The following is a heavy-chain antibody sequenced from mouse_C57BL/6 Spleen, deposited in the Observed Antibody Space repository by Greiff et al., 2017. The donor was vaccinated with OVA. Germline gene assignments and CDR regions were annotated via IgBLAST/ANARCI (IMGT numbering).Heavy chain of an antibody. D-gene: IGHD1-1*01. CDR2: FHPYNDDT. J-gene: IGHJ1*03. V-gene: IGHV1-47*01. CDR1: GYTFTTYP. Sequence: VQLQQSGAELVKPGASVKMSCKASGYTFTTYPIEWMKQNHGKSLEWIGNFHPYNDDTKYNEKFKGKATLTVEKSSSTVYLELSRLTSDDSAVYYCARGNYYGSSHWYFDVWGTGTTVTVSS. CDR3: ARGNYYGSSHWYFDV.